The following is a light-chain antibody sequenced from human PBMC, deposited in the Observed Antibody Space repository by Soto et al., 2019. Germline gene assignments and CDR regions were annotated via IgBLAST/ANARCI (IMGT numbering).Light chain of an antibody. J-gene: IGLJ2*01. CDR3: CSYARSRAVV. CDR2: EDN. Sequence: QSALTQPASVSGSPGQSITISCTGTSNDVGSYNLVSWYQHHPGKAPKLMIFEDNKRPSGVSNRFSGSKSANTASLTISGLQAEDEADYYCCSYARSRAVVFGGGTKLTVL. CDR1: SNDVGSYNL. V-gene: IGLV2-23*01.